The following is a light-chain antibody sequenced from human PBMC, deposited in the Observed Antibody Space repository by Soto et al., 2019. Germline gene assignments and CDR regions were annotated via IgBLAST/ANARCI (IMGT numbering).Light chain of an antibody. CDR3: SSYAGSNNF. Sequence: QSALTQPPSASGSPGQSVTISCTGTSSDVGGYNYVSWYQQHPGKAPKLMIYEVSKRPSGVPDRFSGSKSGNTASLTVSGXXXXXXXXYYCSSYAGSNNFFGTGTK. J-gene: IGLJ1*01. CDR2: EVS. V-gene: IGLV2-8*01. CDR1: SSDVGGYNY.